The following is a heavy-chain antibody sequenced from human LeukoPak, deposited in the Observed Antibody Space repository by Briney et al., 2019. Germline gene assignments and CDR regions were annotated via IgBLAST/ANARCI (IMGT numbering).Heavy chain of an antibody. CDR1: GGSISSGDYY. CDR2: IYYSGST. J-gene: IGHJ4*02. D-gene: IGHD6-6*01. CDR3: ARVIQGSSALMVFDY. Sequence: PSQTLSLTCTVSGGSISSGDYYWSWTRQPPGKGLEWIGYIYYSGSTYYNPSLKSRVTISVDTSKNQFSLKLSSVTAADTAVYYCARVIQGSSALMVFDYWGQGTLVTVSS. V-gene: IGHV4-30-4*08.